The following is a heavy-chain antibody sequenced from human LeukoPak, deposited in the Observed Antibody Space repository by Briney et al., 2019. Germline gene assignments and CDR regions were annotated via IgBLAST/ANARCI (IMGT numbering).Heavy chain of an antibody. D-gene: IGHD6-19*01. CDR3: ARVAGRWLAEDY. CDR2: IYYSGST. Sequence: LSETLSLTCTVSGGSISSYYWSWIRQPPGKGLEWIGYIYYSGSTNYNPSLKSRVTISVDTSKNQFSLKLSSVTAADTAVYYCARVAGRWLAEDYWGQGTLVTVSS. V-gene: IGHV4-59*01. J-gene: IGHJ4*02. CDR1: GGSISSYY.